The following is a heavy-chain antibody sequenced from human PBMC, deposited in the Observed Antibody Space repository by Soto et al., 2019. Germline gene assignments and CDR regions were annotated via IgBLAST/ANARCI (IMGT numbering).Heavy chain of an antibody. J-gene: IGHJ5*02. Sequence: GGSLRLSCAASGFTFSSYAMHWVRQAPGKGLEWVAVISYDGSNKYYADSEKGRFTISRDNSKNTLYLQMNSLRAEDTAVYYCARAEKEMAPWFDPWGQGTLVTVSS. CDR2: ISYDGSNK. V-gene: IGHV3-30-3*01. CDR1: GFTFSSYA. CDR3: ARAEKEMAPWFDP.